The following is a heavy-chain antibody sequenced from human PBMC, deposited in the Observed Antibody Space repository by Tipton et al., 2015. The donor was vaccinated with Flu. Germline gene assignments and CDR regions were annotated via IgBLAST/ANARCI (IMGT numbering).Heavy chain of an antibody. V-gene: IGHV3-23*01. J-gene: IGHJ3*01. CDR3: ARVGVYRGRAFDV. Sequence: SLRLSCASSELTFDYYVMTWVRQAPGKGLEWVSGISGSGGITYYADSVKGRFSISRDNSKAILSLQMSSLRAEDTAVYYCARVGVYRGRAFDVWGQGTMVTVSS. CDR1: ELTFDYYV. D-gene: IGHD3-16*01. CDR2: ISGSGGIT.